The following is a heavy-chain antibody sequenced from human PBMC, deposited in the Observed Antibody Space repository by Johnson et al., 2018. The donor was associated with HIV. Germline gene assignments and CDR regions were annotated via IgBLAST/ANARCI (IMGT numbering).Heavy chain of an antibody. Sequence: VQLVESGGGLVQPGGSLRLSCLTSGFTFSSYWMNWVRQAPGQGLEWVANINQDGSGIYYVDSLRGRFPIWRDNAKNSMYMQMDNLRIEDTAVYYCARDGVYSSTHDAFDIWGQGTMVTVSS. CDR1: GFTFSSYW. J-gene: IGHJ3*02. CDR3: ARDGVYSSTHDAFDI. CDR2: INQDGSGI. D-gene: IGHD6-19*01. V-gene: IGHV3-7*05.